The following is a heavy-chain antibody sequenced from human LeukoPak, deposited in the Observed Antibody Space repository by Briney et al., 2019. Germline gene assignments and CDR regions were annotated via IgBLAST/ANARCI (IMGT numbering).Heavy chain of an antibody. V-gene: IGHV3-23*01. CDR2: ISPGGGPT. CDR1: GFPFSSHG. Sequence: GGSLRLSCAGSGFPFSSHGMNWVRLAPGKGLEWVSGISPGGGPTYYADSVKGRFTISRDDSKSTLYLQMRNLRAEDTALYYCAKDGAWLRFDDWGQGILVIVSS. J-gene: IGHJ4*02. CDR3: AKDGAWLRFDD. D-gene: IGHD3-22*01.